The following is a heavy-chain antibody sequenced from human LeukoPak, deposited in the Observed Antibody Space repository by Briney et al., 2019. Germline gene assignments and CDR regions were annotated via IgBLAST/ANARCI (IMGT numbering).Heavy chain of an antibody. CDR1: GFTFSSYA. CDR3: AELGITMIGGV. D-gene: IGHD3-10*02. Sequence: GGSLRLSCAASGFTFSSYAMSWVRQAPGKGLEWVSGISFSGGTTYYADPVKGRFTISRDDSKNTLYLQMNSLRAEDTAVYYCAELGITMIGGVWGKGTTVTISS. V-gene: IGHV3-23*01. J-gene: IGHJ6*04. CDR2: ISFSGGTT.